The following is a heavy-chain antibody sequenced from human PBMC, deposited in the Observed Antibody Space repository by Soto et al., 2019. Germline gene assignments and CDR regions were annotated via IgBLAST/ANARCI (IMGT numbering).Heavy chain of an antibody. D-gene: IGHD3-22*01. J-gene: IGHJ6*02. CDR3: ARVGVDSSGWYYYGMDV. V-gene: IGHV4-30-2*01. CDR2: IYHSGST. Sequence: LSLTRAVSGGSISSGGYSWSWIRQPPGKGLEWIGYIYHSGSTYYNPSLKSRVTISVDRSKNQFSLKLSSVTAADTAVYYCARVGVDSSGWYYYGMDVWGQGTTVTVSS. CDR1: GGSISSGGYS.